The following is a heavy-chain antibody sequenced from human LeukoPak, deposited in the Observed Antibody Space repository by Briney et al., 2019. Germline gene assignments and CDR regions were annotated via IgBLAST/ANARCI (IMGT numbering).Heavy chain of an antibody. D-gene: IGHD3-10*01. CDR2: LSTDGSST. V-gene: IGHV3-74*01. CDR1: GFTFSSYW. J-gene: IGHJ1*01. CDR3: ARVSQLVRAKYFQH. Sequence: QPGGSLRLSCAASGFTFSSYWMHWVRQAPGQGLVWLSRLSTDGSSTDYADSVKGRFTISRDNAKNTLYLQMNSLRAADTAVYYCARVSQLVRAKYFQHWGQGTLVTVSS.